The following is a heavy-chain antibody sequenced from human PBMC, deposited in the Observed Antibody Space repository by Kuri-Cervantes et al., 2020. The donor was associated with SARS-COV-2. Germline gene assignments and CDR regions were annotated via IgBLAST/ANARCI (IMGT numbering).Heavy chain of an antibody. CDR3: ARGVGSSGTGIGVDYYDH. D-gene: IGHD3-22*01. CDR1: GGTFNIYA. J-gene: IGHJ4*02. Sequence: SVKVSCKASGGTFNIYAMTWVRQAPGQGLEWMGGIVPMLGIPNYVEKFQGRFSITADKSTSTVYMELSSLRSEDTAVYYCARGVGSSGTGIGVDYYDHWGQGTLVTVSS. CDR2: IVPMLGIP. V-gene: IGHV1-69*10.